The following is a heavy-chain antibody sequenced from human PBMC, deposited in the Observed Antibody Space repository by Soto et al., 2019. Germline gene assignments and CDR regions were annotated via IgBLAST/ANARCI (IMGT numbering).Heavy chain of an antibody. Sequence: GESLKISCRGSVYGFISYWIGWVRQMPGKGLEWMGIIYPGDAHTRYSPSFQGQVTISADKSISTAYLQWSSLKASDTAMYYCARLPTGRTVTDHGMDVWGQGTTVTVSS. CDR3: ARLPTGRTVTDHGMDV. J-gene: IGHJ6*02. CDR2: IYPGDAHT. CDR1: VYGFISYW. D-gene: IGHD3-10*01. V-gene: IGHV5-51*01.